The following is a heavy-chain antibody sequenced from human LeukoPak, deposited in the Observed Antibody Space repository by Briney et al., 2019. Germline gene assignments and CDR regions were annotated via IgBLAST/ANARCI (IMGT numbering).Heavy chain of an antibody. CDR3: ARARRSYARLGYYYYGMDV. J-gene: IGHJ6*02. D-gene: IGHD1-26*01. CDR1: GGTFSSYA. Sequence: GASVKVSCKPSGGTFSSYAISWVRQAPGQGVEWMGGIIPIFGTANYAQKFQGRVTMTRNTSISTAYMELSSLTSEDTAVYYCARARRSYARLGYYYYGMDVWGQGTTGTVSS. V-gene: IGHV1-69*05. CDR2: IIPIFGTA.